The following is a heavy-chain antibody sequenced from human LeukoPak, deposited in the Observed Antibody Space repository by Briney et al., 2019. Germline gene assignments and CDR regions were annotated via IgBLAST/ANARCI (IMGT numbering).Heavy chain of an antibody. CDR3: ESRGYSYGHDY. D-gene: IGHD5-18*01. Sequence: GGSLRLSCAASGFTVSSNYMSWVRQAPGKGLEWVSVIYTGGNTYYADSVKGRFTISRDNSKNTLYLQMNSLRAEDTAVYYCESRGYSYGHDYWGQGTLVTVSS. CDR2: IYTGGNT. CDR1: GFTVSSNY. V-gene: IGHV3-53*01. J-gene: IGHJ4*02.